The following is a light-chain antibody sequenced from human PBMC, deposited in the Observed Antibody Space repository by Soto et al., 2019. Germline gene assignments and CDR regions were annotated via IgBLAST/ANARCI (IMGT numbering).Light chain of an antibody. CDR2: GAS. V-gene: IGKV3-15*01. CDR1: QSVSSN. J-gene: IGKJ1*01. CDR3: QQYNNWPPWT. Sequence: EMVMTQSPATLSVSPGERATLSCRASQSVSSNLAWYQQKPGQAPRLLIYGASTRATGIPARFSGSGSGTEFTLTLSRLQSEDFAVYYCQQYNNWPPWTFGQGIKVEIK.